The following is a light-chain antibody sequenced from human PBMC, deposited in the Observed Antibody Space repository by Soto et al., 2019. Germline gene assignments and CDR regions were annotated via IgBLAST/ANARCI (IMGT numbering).Light chain of an antibody. CDR3: GTWDNSLSAV. CDR1: SSNVGSNY. V-gene: IGLV1-51*01. CDR2: DNG. Sequence: QSVLTQPPSVSAAPGQTVTISCSGSSSNVGSNYVSWYQQLPGTAPKLLIYDNGKRSSGIPDRFSGSQSGTSATLGITGLQTGDEADYYCGTWDNSLSAVFGGGTKLTVL. J-gene: IGLJ2*01.